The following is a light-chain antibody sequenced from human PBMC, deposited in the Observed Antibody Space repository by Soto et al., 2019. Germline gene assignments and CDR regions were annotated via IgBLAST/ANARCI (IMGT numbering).Light chain of an antibody. CDR1: QSLSSN. J-gene: IGKJ4*01. CDR2: GAS. V-gene: IGKV3-15*01. CDR3: QQYNSWPLT. Sequence: EIVMTQSPATLSVSPGERATLSCRASQSLSSNLAWYQQKPGQAPRLLISGASTRATDIPARFSGSESGTEFTLTISSLQSEDFAVYYCQQYNSWPLTFGGGTKVEIK.